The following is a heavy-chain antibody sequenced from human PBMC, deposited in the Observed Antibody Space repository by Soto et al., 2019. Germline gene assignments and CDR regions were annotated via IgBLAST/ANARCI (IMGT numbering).Heavy chain of an antibody. CDR1: GYTFTSYG. Sequence: QVQLVQSGAEVKKPGASVKVSCKASGYTFTSYGITWVRQAPGQGLEWMGWISAYHGNTNYAQKLQGRVTMTTDTATSAAYMELRSLRSDDTAVYYCARDVARAVAGGFEAYWGQGTLVTVSS. J-gene: IGHJ4*02. V-gene: IGHV1-18*04. CDR3: ARDVARAVAGGFEAY. D-gene: IGHD6-19*01. CDR2: ISAYHGNT.